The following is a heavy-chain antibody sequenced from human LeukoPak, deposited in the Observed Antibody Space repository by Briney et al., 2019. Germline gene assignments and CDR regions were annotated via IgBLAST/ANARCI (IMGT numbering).Heavy chain of an antibody. V-gene: IGHV3-23*01. Sequence: GGSLRLSCAASGFTFSSYAMSWVRQAPGKGLEWVSAISGSGGGTYYADSVKGRFTISRDNSKNTLYLQMNSLRAEDTAVYYCAKAPKGYYYYYYYMDVWGKGTTVTISS. CDR3: AKAPKGYYYYYYYMDV. J-gene: IGHJ6*03. CDR1: GFTFSSYA. CDR2: ISGSGGGT.